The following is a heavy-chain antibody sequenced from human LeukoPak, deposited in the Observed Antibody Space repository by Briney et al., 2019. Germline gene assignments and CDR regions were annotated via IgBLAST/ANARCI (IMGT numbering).Heavy chain of an antibody. CDR3: ARGGYSGYAFDN. D-gene: IGHD5-12*01. J-gene: IGHJ4*02. CDR2: IKQDGSEK. V-gene: IGHV3-7*01. CDR1: GFTFSSYG. Sequence: GGSLRLSCAASGFTFSSYGMHWVRQAPGKGLEWVAIIKQDGSEKYYVDSVRGRFTISRDNAKNSLYLQMNSLRVEDTAVYYCARGGYSGYAFDNWGRGTLVTVSS.